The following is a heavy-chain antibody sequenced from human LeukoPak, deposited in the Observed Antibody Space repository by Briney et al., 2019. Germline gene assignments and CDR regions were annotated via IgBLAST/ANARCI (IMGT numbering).Heavy chain of an antibody. CDR1: GFTFSSYG. Sequence: GGSLRLSCAASGFTFSSYGMHWVRQAPGKGLEWVAVISYDGSNKYYADSVKGRFTISRDNSKNTLYLQMNSLRAEDTAVYYCAKDRGYSGYDLSDWGQGTLVTVSS. CDR2: ISYDGSNK. CDR3: AKDRGYSGYDLSD. V-gene: IGHV3-30*18. J-gene: IGHJ4*02. D-gene: IGHD5-12*01.